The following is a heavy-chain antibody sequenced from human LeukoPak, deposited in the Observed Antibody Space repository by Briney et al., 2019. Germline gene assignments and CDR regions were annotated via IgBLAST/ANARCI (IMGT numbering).Heavy chain of an antibody. CDR1: GGTFSSYA. J-gene: IGHJ4*02. CDR3: ARYNGAKRGNYYDSSGYPYYFDY. V-gene: IGHV1-69*04. CDR2: IIPVLGIA. D-gene: IGHD3-22*01. Sequence: SVKVSCKASGGTFSSYAISWVRQAAGQGLEWMGRIIPVLGIANYAQKFQGRVTITADKSTSTAYMELSSLRSEDTAVYYCARYNGAKRGNYYDSSGYPYYFDYWGQGTLVTVSS.